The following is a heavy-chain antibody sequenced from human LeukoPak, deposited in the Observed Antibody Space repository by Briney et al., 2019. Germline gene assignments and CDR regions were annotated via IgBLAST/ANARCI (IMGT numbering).Heavy chain of an antibody. Sequence: ASVKVSCKVSGYTLTELSMHWVRQAPGKGLEWMGGFDPEDGETIYAQKFQCRVTMTEDTSTDTAYMELSSLRSEDTAVYYCATQGDQTYCSSTSCYALDYWGQGTLVTVSS. CDR2: FDPEDGET. J-gene: IGHJ4*02. D-gene: IGHD2-2*01. CDR3: ATQGDQTYCSSTSCYALDY. V-gene: IGHV1-24*01. CDR1: GYTLTELS.